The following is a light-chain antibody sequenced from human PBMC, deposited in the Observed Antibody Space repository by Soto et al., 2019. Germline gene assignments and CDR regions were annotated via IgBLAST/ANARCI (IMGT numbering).Light chain of an antibody. CDR3: HHYNTWWA. CDR1: QSVSSN. Sequence: EIVMTQSPATLSVALGEIAALSCRTSQSVSSNLARYQQKPRQAPRLLIYGASTRATGIPDRSSGSGSGTEFSLPIHSLQPEDFAVYYCHHYNTWWACGQGTKG. CDR2: GAS. V-gene: IGKV3-15*01. J-gene: IGKJ1*01.